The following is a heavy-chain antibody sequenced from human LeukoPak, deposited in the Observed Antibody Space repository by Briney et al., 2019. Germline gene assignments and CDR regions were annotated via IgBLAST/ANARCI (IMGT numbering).Heavy chain of an antibody. Sequence: ASVKVSCKASGYTFTSYGISWVRQAPGQGLEWMGWISAYNGNTNYAQKLQGRVTMTTDTSTSTAYMELRSLRSDDTAVYYCARTPSTSESAAGSFDYWGQGTLVTVSS. CDR1: GYTFTSYG. V-gene: IGHV1-18*01. CDR2: ISAYNGNT. CDR3: ARTPSTSESAAGSFDY. J-gene: IGHJ4*02. D-gene: IGHD2-2*01.